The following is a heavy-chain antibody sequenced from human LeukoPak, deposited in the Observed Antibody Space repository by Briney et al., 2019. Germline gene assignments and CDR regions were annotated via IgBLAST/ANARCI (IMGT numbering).Heavy chain of an antibody. V-gene: IGHV1-69*13. CDR2: IIPIFGTA. CDR3: AREARGYGSGSYIDY. J-gene: IGHJ4*02. CDR1: GGTFSSYA. Sequence: GASVKVSCKASGGTFSSYAICWVRQAPGQGLEWMGGIIPIFGTANYAQKFQGRVTITADESTSTAYMELSSLRSEDTAVYYCAREARGYGSGSYIDYWGQGTLVTVSS. D-gene: IGHD3-10*01.